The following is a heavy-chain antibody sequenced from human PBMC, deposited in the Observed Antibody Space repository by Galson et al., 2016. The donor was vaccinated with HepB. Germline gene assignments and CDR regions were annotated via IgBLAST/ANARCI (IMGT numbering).Heavy chain of an antibody. J-gene: IGHJ4*02. D-gene: IGHD6-19*01. CDR3: ARVDGGGSGWSPYYFEY. Sequence: SVKVSCKASGFTFSTSVIQWLRQGRGQRLEWIGWIVVDRGDTYYSQKFQERVAITRDMATSTAYMELSSLRSEDTAVYYCARVDGGGSGWSPYYFEYWGQGTLVTVSS. CDR1: GFTFSTSV. CDR2: IVVDRGDT. V-gene: IGHV1-58*02.